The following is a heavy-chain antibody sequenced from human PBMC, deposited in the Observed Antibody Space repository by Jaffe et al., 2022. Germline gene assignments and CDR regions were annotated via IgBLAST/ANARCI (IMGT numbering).Heavy chain of an antibody. CDR3: TKDQEYRGYGGDALDI. V-gene: IGHV3-9*01. Sequence: EVQLVESGGGLVQPGRSLRLSCAASGFTFDDYAMHWVRQAPGKGLEWVSYISWNSGSNIAYADSVKGRFTISRDNAKNSLYLQMNSLRTEDTALYYCTKDQEYRGYGGDALDIWGQGTMVIVSS. CDR1: GFTFDDYA. J-gene: IGHJ3*02. CDR2: ISWNSGSNI. D-gene: IGHD5-12*01.